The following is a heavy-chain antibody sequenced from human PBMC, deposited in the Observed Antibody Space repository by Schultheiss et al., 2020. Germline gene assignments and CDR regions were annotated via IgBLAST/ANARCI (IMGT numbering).Heavy chain of an antibody. CDR3: ARIRYYYDSSGYVPYYFDY. J-gene: IGHJ4*02. CDR2: IDWDDDK. Sequence: SGPTLVKPTQTLTLTCTFSGFSLSTSGMCVTWIRQPPGKALEWLARIDWDDDKRYSPSLKSRLTITKDTSKNQVVLTMTNMDPVDTATYYCARIRYYYDSSGYVPYYFDYWGQGTLVTVSS. D-gene: IGHD3-22*01. CDR1: GFSLSTSGMC. V-gene: IGHV2-5*08.